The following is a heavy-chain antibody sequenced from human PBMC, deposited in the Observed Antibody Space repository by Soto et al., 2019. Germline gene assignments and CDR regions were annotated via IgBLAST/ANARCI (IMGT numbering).Heavy chain of an antibody. CDR3: AGNHGRCWSAFDD. V-gene: IGHV4-59*01. CDR2: IYHSGST. D-gene: IGHD6-13*01. CDR1: GGSISNYY. J-gene: IGHJ4*02. Sequence: QVQLQESGPGLVKPSETLSLTCTVSGGSISNYYWSWIRQPPGKGLEWIGYIYHSGSTNYNPSLNSRVTISVDTSKNQLSLKLSSVNAADTAKDYWAGNHGRCWSAFDDLGPGTLVTVSS.